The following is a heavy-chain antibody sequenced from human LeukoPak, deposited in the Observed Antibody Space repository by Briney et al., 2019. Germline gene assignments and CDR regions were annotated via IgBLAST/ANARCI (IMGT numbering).Heavy chain of an antibody. Sequence: PGGSLRLSCAASGFTVSSNRMSWVRQAPGKGLEWVSVIYTGGSTYYADSVKVRFTISRDISKNTLYLQMNSLRAEDTAVYYCARWGRESSGLYLYHFDYWGQGTLVTVSS. J-gene: IGHJ4*02. D-gene: IGHD3-22*01. CDR3: ARWGRESSGLYLYHFDY. V-gene: IGHV3-53*01. CDR1: GFTVSSNR. CDR2: IYTGGST.